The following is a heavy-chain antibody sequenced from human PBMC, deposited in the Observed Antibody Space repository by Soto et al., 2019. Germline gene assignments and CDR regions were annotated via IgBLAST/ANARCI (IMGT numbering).Heavy chain of an antibody. CDR2: ISDSGGGT. V-gene: IGHV3-23*01. D-gene: IGHD3-3*02. CDR3: ARGAVSRQFDY. J-gene: IGHJ4*02. CDR1: GFTFSNYR. Sequence: EVQLLESGGGLVQPGGSLRLSCAASGFTFSNYRMSWVRQAPGKGLEWVSSISDSGGGTFYADSVKGRFTISSDNSENTLYLQMNSLRVEDAAVFYWARGAVSRQFDYWGQGILVTVSS.